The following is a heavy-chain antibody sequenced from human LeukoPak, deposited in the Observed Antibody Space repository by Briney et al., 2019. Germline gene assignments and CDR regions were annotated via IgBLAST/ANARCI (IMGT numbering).Heavy chain of an antibody. CDR2: IFGSRDSI. CDR3: TRGMDHINYAWFDP. CDR1: GFSFSDFG. Sequence: PGGSLRLSCAASGFSFSDFGMGWVRQAPGKRLEWVSSIFGSRDSISYANSVKGRFTISRDSAENSLYLQMDSLRVEDTAVYYCTRGMDHINYAWFDPWGQGTLVIVSS. V-gene: IGHV3-21*06. D-gene: IGHD4-11*01. J-gene: IGHJ5*02.